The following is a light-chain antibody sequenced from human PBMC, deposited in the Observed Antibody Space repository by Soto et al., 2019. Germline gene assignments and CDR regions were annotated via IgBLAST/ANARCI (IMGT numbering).Light chain of an antibody. V-gene: IGLV1-47*01. CDR2: RNN. Sequence: QSVVTQPPSASGTPGQTVTISCSGSSSIIGSAYIYWYQHLPGTAPKLLIYRNNQRPSGVPDRFSASKSGTSASLAISGLRSEDEADYYCAAWDDSLVVFGGGTKLTVL. J-gene: IGLJ2*01. CDR1: SSIIGSAY. CDR3: AAWDDSLVV.